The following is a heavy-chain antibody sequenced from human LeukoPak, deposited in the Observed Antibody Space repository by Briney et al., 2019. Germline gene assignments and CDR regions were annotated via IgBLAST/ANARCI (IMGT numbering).Heavy chain of an antibody. J-gene: IGHJ5*02. D-gene: IGHD2-2*01. V-gene: IGHV1-2*02. CDR2: INPNSGGT. CDR3: ARVVTPRYCSTTSCYWKGWFDP. Sequence: ASVKVSRKASGYTFTGYYMHWVRQAPGQGLEWMGWINPNSGGTNYAQKFQGRVTMTRDTSISTAYMELSSLRSDDTAVYNCARVVTPRYCSTTSCYWKGWFDPWGQGTLVTVSS. CDR1: GYTFTGYY.